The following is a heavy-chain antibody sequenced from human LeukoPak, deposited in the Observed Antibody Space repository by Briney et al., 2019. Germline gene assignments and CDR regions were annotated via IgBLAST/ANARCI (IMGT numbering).Heavy chain of an antibody. D-gene: IGHD3-10*01. V-gene: IGHV1-69*10. CDR2: IIPILGIA. Sequence: VKVSCKASGGTFSSYAISWVRQVPGQGLEWMGRIIPILGIANYAQKLQGRVTMTTDTSTSTAYMELRSLRSDDTAVYYCARDDILLWFGDFQHWGQGTLATVSS. CDR3: ARDDILLWFGDFQH. J-gene: IGHJ1*01. CDR1: GGTFSSYA.